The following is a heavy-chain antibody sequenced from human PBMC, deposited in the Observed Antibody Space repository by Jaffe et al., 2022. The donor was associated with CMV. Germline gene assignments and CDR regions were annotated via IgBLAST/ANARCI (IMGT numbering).Heavy chain of an antibody. Sequence: QVTLKESGPVLVKPTETLTLTCTVSGFSLSNARMGVSWIRQPPGKALEWLAHIFSNDEKSYSTSLKSRLTISKDTSKSQVVLTMTNMDPVDTATYYCARSQGYCSSTSCYPSALYYYYGMDVWGQGTTVTVSS. J-gene: IGHJ6*02. D-gene: IGHD2-2*01. CDR3: ARSQGYCSSTSCYPSALYYYYGMDV. V-gene: IGHV2-26*01. CDR2: IFSNDEK. CDR1: GFSLSNARMG.